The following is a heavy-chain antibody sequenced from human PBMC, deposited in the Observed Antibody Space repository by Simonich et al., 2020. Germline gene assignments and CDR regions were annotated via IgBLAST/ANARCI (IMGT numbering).Heavy chain of an antibody. J-gene: IGHJ3*02. CDR2: IYFSGTT. D-gene: IGHD6-13*01. CDR1: VGSISSSCYY. CDR3: ARHAGFAFDI. V-gene: IGHV4-39*01. Sequence: QLQLQESGPGLVKPSETLSLTCTVSVGSISSSCYYWGLISQPPGKGLEWIGSIYFSGTTYYNPSLKGRVTISVDTSKNQFSLKLSSVTAADTAVYYCARHAGFAFDIWGQGTMVTVSS.